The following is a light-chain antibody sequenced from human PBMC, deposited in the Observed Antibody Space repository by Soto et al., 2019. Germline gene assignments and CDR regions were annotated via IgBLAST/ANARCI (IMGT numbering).Light chain of an antibody. CDR1: SSDVGGYNY. CDR3: SSYAGSSNV. J-gene: IGLJ1*01. Sequence: QSALTQPASVSGSRGQAIIISCTGSSSDVGGYNYVSWYQQHPGKAPKLMIYEVSNRPSGVSNRFSGSKSGNTASLSISGLQAEDEADYYCSSYAGSSNVFGTGTKVT. CDR2: EVS. V-gene: IGLV2-14*01.